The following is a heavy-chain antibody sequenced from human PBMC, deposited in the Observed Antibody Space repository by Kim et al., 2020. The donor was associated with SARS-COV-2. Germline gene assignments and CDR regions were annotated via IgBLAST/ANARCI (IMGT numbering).Heavy chain of an antibody. CDR1: GFTFSSYN. Sequence: GGSLRLSCAVSGFTFSSYNMNWVRQAPGKGLEWVSYIGGSSSSTYYADSVKGRFTISRDNAKNSLYLHMNSLRDEDTAVYYCSTYRDGDDYWGQGTLVTVSS. CDR2: IGGSSSST. CDR3: STYRDGDDY. V-gene: IGHV3-48*02. J-gene: IGHJ4*02. D-gene: IGHD2-21*01.